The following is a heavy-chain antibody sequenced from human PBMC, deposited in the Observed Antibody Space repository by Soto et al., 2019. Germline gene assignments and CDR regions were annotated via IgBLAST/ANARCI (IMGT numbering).Heavy chain of an antibody. V-gene: IGHV3-23*01. Sequence: GGSLRLSCAASGFTFSSYAMSWVRQAPGKGLEWVSAISGSGGSTYYADSVKGRFTISRDNSKNTLYLQMNSLRAEDTAVYYCAKGGYCSGGSCYSLEDYYYGMDVWGQGTTVTVSS. CDR2: ISGSGGST. CDR3: AKGGYCSGGSCYSLEDYYYGMDV. D-gene: IGHD2-15*01. J-gene: IGHJ6*02. CDR1: GFTFSSYA.